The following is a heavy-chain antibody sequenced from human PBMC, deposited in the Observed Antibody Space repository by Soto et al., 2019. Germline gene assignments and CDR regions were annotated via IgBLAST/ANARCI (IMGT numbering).Heavy chain of an antibody. Sequence: QVQLVESGGGVVQPGRSLRLSCAASGFTFSSYGMHWVRQAPGKGLEWVAVIWYDGSNKYYADSVKGRFTISRDNSKNTLYLQMNSLRAEDTAVYYCARETVTSDAFDIWGQGTMVTVSS. CDR3: ARETVTSDAFDI. J-gene: IGHJ3*02. CDR2: IWYDGSNK. CDR1: GFTFSSYG. V-gene: IGHV3-33*01. D-gene: IGHD4-17*01.